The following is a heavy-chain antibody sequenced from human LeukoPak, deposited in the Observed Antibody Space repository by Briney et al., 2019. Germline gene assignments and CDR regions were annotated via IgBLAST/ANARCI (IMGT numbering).Heavy chain of an antibody. V-gene: IGHV4-59*01. CDR2: IYYSGST. J-gene: IGHJ4*02. Sequence: SETLSLTCTVSGGSISSYYWSWIRQPPGKGLELIGFIYYSGSTNFNPSLKSRVTISVDVDKYQFYLKLSSVTAADTAVYYCARRDSSSWYDYFGYWGQGTLVTVSS. D-gene: IGHD6-13*01. CDR1: GGSISSYY. CDR3: ARRDSSSWYDYFGY.